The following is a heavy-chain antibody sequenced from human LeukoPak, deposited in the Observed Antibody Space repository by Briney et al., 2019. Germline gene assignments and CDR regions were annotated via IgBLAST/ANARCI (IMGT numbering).Heavy chain of an antibody. D-gene: IGHD2-8*02. CDR2: IYYSGST. CDR1: DGSISSYY. Sequence: SETLSLTCTVSDGSISSYYWSWIRQPPGKGLEWIGYIYYSGSTNYNPSLKSRVTISVDTSKNQFSLKLSSVTAADTAVYYCARAYPGRDAFDIWGQGTMVTVSS. J-gene: IGHJ3*02. CDR3: ARAYPGRDAFDI. V-gene: IGHV4-59*01.